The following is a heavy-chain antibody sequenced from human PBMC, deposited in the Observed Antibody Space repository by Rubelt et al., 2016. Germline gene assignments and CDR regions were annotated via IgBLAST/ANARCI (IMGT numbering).Heavy chain of an antibody. J-gene: IGHJ4*02. D-gene: IGHD2-2*01. Sequence: ASGFTYTYPTMTWVRQAPGKGLEWVSAISGNGGSTYYADSVRGRFTISRDNSRNTLYLQMNSLRAEDTAVYYCAREITPADLDWGQGTLVTVSS. CDR3: AREITPADLD. CDR2: ISGNGGST. CDR1: GFTYTYPT. V-gene: IGHV3-23*01.